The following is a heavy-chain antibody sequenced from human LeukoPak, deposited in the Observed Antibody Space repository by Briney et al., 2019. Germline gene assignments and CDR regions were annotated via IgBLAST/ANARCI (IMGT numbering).Heavy chain of an antibody. CDR1: GFTFSSYS. D-gene: IGHD3-3*01. CDR3: ARTNYDFWSGSLNWFDP. CDR2: ISSSSSYI. V-gene: IGHV3-21*01. Sequence: GGSLRLSCAASGFTFSSYSMNWVRQAPGKGLEWVSSISSSSSYIYYADSVKGRFTISRDNAKDSLYLQMNSLRAEDTAVYYCARTNYDFWSGSLNWFDPWGQGTLVTVSS. J-gene: IGHJ5*02.